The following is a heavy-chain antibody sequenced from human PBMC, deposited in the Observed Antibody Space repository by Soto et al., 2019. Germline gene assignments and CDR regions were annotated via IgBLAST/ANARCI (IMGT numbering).Heavy chain of an antibody. CDR2: SRDKPQGYST. Sequence: GGSLRLSCAGSGFTLSDNYIEWVRQAPGKGLEWVGRSRDKPQGYSTAYAASVKGRFTTSRDESKNSAYLQMNSLNTEDTAVYYCVRSTYFSDSSGYTRCLNYWGQGTLVTVSS. CDR3: VRSTYFSDSSGYTRCLNY. D-gene: IGHD3-22*01. CDR1: GFTLSDNY. J-gene: IGHJ4*02. V-gene: IGHV3-72*01.